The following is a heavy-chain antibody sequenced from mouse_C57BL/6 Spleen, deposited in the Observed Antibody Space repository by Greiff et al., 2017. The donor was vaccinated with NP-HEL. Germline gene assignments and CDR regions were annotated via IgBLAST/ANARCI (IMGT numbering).Heavy chain of an antibody. CDR2: LLLSDSDT. Sequence: QVQLQQPGAELVKPGASVKVSCKASGYTFTSYWMHWVKQRPGHGLEWIGRLLLSDSDTNYNHQFKGKATLTVDKASSAANMQLSILTAEDSAVYYFAITYGNYVKYAYWGQGTLVTVAA. CDR3: AITYGNYVKYAY. J-gene: IGHJ3*01. V-gene: IGHV1-74*01. CDR1: GYTFTSYW. D-gene: IGHD2-1*01.